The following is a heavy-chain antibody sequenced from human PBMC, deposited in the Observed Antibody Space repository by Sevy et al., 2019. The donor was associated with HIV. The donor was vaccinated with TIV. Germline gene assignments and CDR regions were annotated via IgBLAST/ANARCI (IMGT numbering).Heavy chain of an antibody. J-gene: IGHJ6*03. CDR2: IYYSWST. D-gene: IGHD6-13*01. CDR3: ARQEAAAGYYYNYMDV. CDR1: GGSISSSCYY. Sequence: SETLSLTCTVSGGSISSSCYYWGWIRQPPGKGLEWIASIYYSWSTYYDPSLKSRVTISVDTSKNQFSLNLRSVTAADTAVYYCARQEAAAGYYYNYMDVWGKGTTVTVSS. V-gene: IGHV4-39*01.